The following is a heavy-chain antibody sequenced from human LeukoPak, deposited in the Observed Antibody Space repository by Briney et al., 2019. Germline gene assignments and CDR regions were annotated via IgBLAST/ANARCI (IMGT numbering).Heavy chain of an antibody. CDR1: GFTFDDYG. V-gene: IGHV3-9*01. CDR3: ARDAGNSGYGCDL. Sequence: GGSLRLSCAASGFTFDDYGMHWVRRAPGKGLEWVSGISWNSGKIGYADSVKGRFTISRDNARNSLYLQMNNLRGEDTAIYYCARDAGNSGYGCDLWGQGTLVTVSS. CDR2: ISWNSGKI. J-gene: IGHJ5*02. D-gene: IGHD5-12*01.